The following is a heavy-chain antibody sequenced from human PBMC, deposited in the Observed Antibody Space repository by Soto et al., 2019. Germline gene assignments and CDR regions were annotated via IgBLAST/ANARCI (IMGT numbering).Heavy chain of an antibody. CDR1: GFAFGDYW. V-gene: IGHV3-74*03. J-gene: IGHJ4*02. CDR3: ATAEVDY. CDR2: MTGDGRTT. Sequence: GGSLRLSCAASGFAFGDYWMHWVRQPPGKGPEWVSRMTGDGRTTQYADSVKGRFTASRDNAKSTLYLQMNSLRAEDTAVYYCATAEVDYWGPGTLVTVSS.